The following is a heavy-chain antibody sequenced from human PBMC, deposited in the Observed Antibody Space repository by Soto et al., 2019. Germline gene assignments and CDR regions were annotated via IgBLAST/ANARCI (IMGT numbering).Heavy chain of an antibody. D-gene: IGHD1-7*01. CDR2: ISGSGRTT. CDR1: GFTFSSYA. V-gene: IGHV3-23*01. Sequence: EVQLLESGGGLVQPGGSLRISCAASGFTFSSYAMNWVRQAPGKGLQWVSGISGSGRTTYYADSVKGRFTISRDSSKNTLYLQMNRLRVEATAVYYCARFEGGTSADGHYAMDVWGQGTTVTASS. CDR3: ARFEGGTSADGHYAMDV. J-gene: IGHJ6*02.